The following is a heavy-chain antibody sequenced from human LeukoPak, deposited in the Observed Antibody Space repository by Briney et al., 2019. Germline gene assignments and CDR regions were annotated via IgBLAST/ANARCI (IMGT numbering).Heavy chain of an antibody. Sequence: AGGSLRLSCAASGFTFSSYAMSWVRQAPGKGLEWVGFIRSKAYGGTTEYAASVKGRFTISRDDSKSIAYLQMNSLKTEDTAVYYCTRTKGYYDILTGVDIWFDPWGQGTLVTVSS. D-gene: IGHD3-9*01. CDR1: GFTFSSYA. J-gene: IGHJ5*02. CDR2: IRSKAYGGTT. V-gene: IGHV3-49*04. CDR3: TRTKGYYDILTGVDIWFDP.